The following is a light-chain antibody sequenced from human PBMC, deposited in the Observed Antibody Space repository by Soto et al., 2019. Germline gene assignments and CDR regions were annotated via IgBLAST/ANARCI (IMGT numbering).Light chain of an antibody. CDR2: GAS. J-gene: IGKJ4*01. Sequence: DIQLTQSPSFLSASVGDRVTISCRASQGISDYLAWYQQKPGKAPKLLIYGASTLQSGVPSRFSGSASGTEFTLTISSLQPEDFATYFCQPFNGYPLTFGGGTKLEIK. CDR3: QPFNGYPLT. V-gene: IGKV1-9*01. CDR1: QGISDY.